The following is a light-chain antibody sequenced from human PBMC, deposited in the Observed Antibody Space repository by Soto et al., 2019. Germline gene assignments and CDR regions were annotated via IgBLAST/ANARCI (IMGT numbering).Light chain of an antibody. CDR1: SSDVGGYNY. J-gene: IGLJ3*02. V-gene: IGLV2-8*01. Sequence: QSVLTQPPSASGSPGQSVTISCTGTSSDVGGYNYVSWYQQHPGKAPKLMIYEVSKRPSGVPFRFSASKSANTASLTVSGLHAEDEADYYCCSYAGSNSWVFGGGTKLTVL. CDR3: CSYAGSNSWV. CDR2: EVS.